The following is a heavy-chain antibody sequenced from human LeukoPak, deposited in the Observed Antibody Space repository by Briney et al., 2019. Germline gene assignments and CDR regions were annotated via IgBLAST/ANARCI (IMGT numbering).Heavy chain of an antibody. CDR2: ISWNSGSI. Sequence: GGSLRLSCAASGFTVSSNYMSWVRQAPGKGLEWVSGISWNSGSIGYADSVKGRFTISRDNAKNSLYLQMNSLRAEDTALYYCAKDRSVYSYGLFDYWGQGTLVTVSS. CDR1: GFTVSSNY. CDR3: AKDRSVYSYGLFDY. J-gene: IGHJ4*02. D-gene: IGHD5-18*01. V-gene: IGHV3-9*01.